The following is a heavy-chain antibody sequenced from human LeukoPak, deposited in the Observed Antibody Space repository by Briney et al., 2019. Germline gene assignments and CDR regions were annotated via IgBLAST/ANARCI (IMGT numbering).Heavy chain of an antibody. CDR1: GYTFTGYY. J-gene: IGHJ6*02. CDR2: INPNSGGT. Sequence: ASVKVSCKASGYTFTGYYMHWVRQAPGQGLEWMGRINPNSGGTNSAQKFQGRVTMTTDTSITTAYMELSSLRSEDTAVYYCASVYNYGMDVWGQGTTVIVSS. V-gene: IGHV1-2*06. CDR3: ASVYNYGMDV.